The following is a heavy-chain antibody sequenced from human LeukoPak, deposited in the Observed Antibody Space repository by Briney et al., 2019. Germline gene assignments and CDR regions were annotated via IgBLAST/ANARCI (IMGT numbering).Heavy chain of an antibody. CDR3: ARERVTRNYYYYGMDV. Sequence: ASVKVSCKASGHTFTGFYMHWGRQAPGQGLEWMGWINPNSGGTNYAQKFQGRVTMTRDTSISTAYMELSRLRSDDTAVYYCARERVTRNYYYYGMDVWGQGTTVTVSS. J-gene: IGHJ6*02. D-gene: IGHD4-4*01. V-gene: IGHV1-2*02. CDR1: GHTFTGFY. CDR2: INPNSGGT.